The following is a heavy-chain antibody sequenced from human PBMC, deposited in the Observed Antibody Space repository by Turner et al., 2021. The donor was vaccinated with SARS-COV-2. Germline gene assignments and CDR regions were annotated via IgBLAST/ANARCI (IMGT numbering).Heavy chain of an antibody. CDR2: ISYDGSNK. CDR3: ARGHSGNYYYFDY. J-gene: IGHJ4*02. CDR1: GFTFTSYA. D-gene: IGHD1-26*01. V-gene: IGHV3-30-3*01. Sequence: QVQLVESWGGVVQPGRSLRLPCAASGFTFTSYAIHWVRQAPGKGLGWVALISYDGSNKYYADSVKGRFTISRDNSKNTLFLQMNSLRTEDTAVYYCARGHSGNYYYFDYWGQGTLVTVSS.